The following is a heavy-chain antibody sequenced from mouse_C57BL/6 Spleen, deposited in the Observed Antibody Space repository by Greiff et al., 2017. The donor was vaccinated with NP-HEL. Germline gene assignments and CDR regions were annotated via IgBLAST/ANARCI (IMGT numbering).Heavy chain of an antibody. V-gene: IGHV1-69*01. Sequence: VQLQQPGAELVMPGASVKLSCKASGYTFTSYWMHWVQQRPGQGLEWLGEIDPSDSYTNYNPQFKGKSNLNVDKSSSTAYMQLRRLTSEDSAVYYCARCGRYGSSPYYYAMDYWGQGTSVTVSS. CDR2: IDPSDSYT. CDR3: ARCGRYGSSPYYYAMDY. D-gene: IGHD1-1*01. J-gene: IGHJ4*01. CDR1: GYTFTSYW.